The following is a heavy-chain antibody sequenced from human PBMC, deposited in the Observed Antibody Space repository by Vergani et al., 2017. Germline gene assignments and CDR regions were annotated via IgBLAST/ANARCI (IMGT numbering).Heavy chain of an antibody. CDR3: AKLSYLYPMTTVARCYFDY. CDR2: INHNGST. D-gene: IGHD4-11*01. V-gene: IGHV4-34*01. Sequence: QVQLQQWGAGLLKPSETLSLTCAVYGGSFSGYYWSWIRQPPGKGLEWIGEINHNGSTNYHPSLKSRVTISVDTSKNQFSLKLSPVTAADTAVYYCAKLSYLYPMTTVARCYFDYWGQGTLVTVSS. J-gene: IGHJ4*02. CDR1: GGSFSGYY.